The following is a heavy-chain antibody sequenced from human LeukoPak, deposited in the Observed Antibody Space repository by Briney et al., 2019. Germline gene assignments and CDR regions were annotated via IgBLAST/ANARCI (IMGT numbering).Heavy chain of an antibody. CDR3: ARQVDTAMVTFDY. J-gene: IGHJ4*02. Sequence: GESLKISCKGSGYSFTSYWIGWVRQMPGKGLEWMGIIYPGDSDTRYSPSFQGQVTISADKSISTAYLQWSSLRASDTAMYYCARQVDTAMVTFDYWGQGTLVTVSS. CDR2: IYPGDSDT. CDR1: GYSFTSYW. D-gene: IGHD5-18*01. V-gene: IGHV5-51*01.